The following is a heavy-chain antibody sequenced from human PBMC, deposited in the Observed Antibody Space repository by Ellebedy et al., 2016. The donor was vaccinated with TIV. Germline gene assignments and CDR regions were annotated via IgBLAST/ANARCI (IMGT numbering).Heavy chain of an antibody. V-gene: IGHV3-74*01. Sequence: PGGSLRLSCAASGFTFSSFAMGWVRQAPGKGLVWVSRINSDGNNIYYADSVKGRFTISRDNAKNTLFLQMNGLRAEDTAVYYCARATDSSSWTPHWFDPWGQGTLVTVSS. CDR2: INSDGNNI. J-gene: IGHJ5*02. CDR3: ARATDSSSWTPHWFDP. CDR1: GFTFSSFA. D-gene: IGHD6-13*01.